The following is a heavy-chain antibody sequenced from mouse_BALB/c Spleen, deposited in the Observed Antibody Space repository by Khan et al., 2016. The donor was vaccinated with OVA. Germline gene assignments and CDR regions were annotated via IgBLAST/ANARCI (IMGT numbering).Heavy chain of an antibody. CDR1: GYTFTDYA. CDR2: ISTYSGNT. V-gene: IGHV1S137*01. Sequence: QVQLQQSGPELVRPGVSVKISCKGSGYTFTDYAMYWVKQSHAKSLEWIGLISTYSGNTNYNQKFKGKATMTVDKSSSTAYMDLARLPSEDSAILCCERPAKDDYYDYWGHGTTRTVSS. CDR3: ERPAKDDYYDY. J-gene: IGHJ2*01. D-gene: IGHD2-3*01.